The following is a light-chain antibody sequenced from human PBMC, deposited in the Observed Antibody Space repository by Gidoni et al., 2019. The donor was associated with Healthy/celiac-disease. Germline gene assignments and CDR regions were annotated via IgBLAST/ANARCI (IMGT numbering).Light chain of an antibody. CDR2: GAS. CDR3: QQYGSSRRT. Sequence: EIVLTQSPGTLSLSPGERATLSCRASQSVSSSYLAWYQQKPGQAPRLLIYGASSRATGIPDRFSGSGSGTDFTLTISRLEPEDFPVYYCQQYGSSRRTFGQGTKVEIK. V-gene: IGKV3-20*01. CDR1: QSVSSSY. J-gene: IGKJ1*01.